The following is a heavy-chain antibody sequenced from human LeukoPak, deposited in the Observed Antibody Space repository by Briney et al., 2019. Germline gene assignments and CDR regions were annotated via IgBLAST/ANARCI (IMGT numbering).Heavy chain of an antibody. Sequence: PGGSLRLSCAASGFTFSKYWLHWLRQAPGKGLVWVSRINPDDKSASYADSVKGRLTIARDDARKTLYLQMNSLRAEDTAVYYCLTIVETTFDAFDIWGQGTMVTVSS. CDR3: LTIVETTFDAFDI. J-gene: IGHJ3*02. D-gene: IGHD2/OR15-2a*01. V-gene: IGHV3-74*01. CDR1: GFTFSKYW. CDR2: INPDDKSA.